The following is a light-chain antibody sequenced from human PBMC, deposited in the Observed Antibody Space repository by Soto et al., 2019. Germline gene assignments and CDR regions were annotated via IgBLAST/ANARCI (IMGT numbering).Light chain of an antibody. Sequence: QSALTQPPSASGSPGQSVTISCTGISSDVGGYKYVSWYQQQPGKAPKLMIYQVTNRPSGVSNRFSGSRSGNTASLTISGLQAEDEADYYCSSYTDSSNYVFGTGTKLTVL. J-gene: IGLJ1*01. CDR1: SSDVGGYKY. CDR2: QVT. V-gene: IGLV2-14*01. CDR3: SSYTDSSNYV.